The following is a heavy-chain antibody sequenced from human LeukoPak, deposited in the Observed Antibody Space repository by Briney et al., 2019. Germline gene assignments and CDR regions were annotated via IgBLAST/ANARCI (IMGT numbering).Heavy chain of an antibody. CDR2: IYYSGST. D-gene: IGHD6-19*01. CDR1: GGSVSSGSYY. Sequence: SETLSLTCTVSGGSVSSGSYYWSWIRQPPGKGLEWIGYIYYSGSTNYNPSLKSRVTISVDTSKNQFSLKLSSVTAADTAVYYCARDPRYSSGWCADDAFDIWGQGTMVTVSS. J-gene: IGHJ3*02. V-gene: IGHV4-61*01. CDR3: ARDPRYSSGWCADDAFDI.